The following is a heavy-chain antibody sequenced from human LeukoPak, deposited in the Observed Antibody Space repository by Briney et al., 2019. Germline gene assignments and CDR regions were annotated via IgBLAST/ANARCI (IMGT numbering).Heavy chain of an antibody. D-gene: IGHD3-10*01. CDR3: ARGRWVTMVRGASQAGRHWFDP. J-gene: IGHJ5*02. CDR2: INHSGST. CDR1: GGSFSGYY. Sequence: KPSETLSLTCAVYGGSFSGYYWSWIRQPPGKGLEWIGEINHSGSTNYSPSLKSRVTISVDTSKNQFSLKLSSVTAADTAVYYCARGRWVTMVRGASQAGRHWFDPWGQGTLVTVSS. V-gene: IGHV4-34*01.